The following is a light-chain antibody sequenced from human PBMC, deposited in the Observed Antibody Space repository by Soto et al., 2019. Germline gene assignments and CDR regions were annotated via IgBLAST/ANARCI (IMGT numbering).Light chain of an antibody. CDR3: HQRYNWPRVT. CDR2: DVS. Sequence: EILFTQFPATLSFSPGERVTLSCRASQSVSNSLAWYQQKPGQPPRHLIYDVSNRATGIPARFSGSGSGTDFTLTITSLEPEDFAVYFCHQRYNWPRVTFGQGTRLEIK. J-gene: IGKJ5*01. V-gene: IGKV3-11*01. CDR1: QSVSNS.